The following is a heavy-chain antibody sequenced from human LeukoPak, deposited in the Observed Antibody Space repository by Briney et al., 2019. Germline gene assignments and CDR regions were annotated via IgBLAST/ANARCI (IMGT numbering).Heavy chain of an antibody. J-gene: IGHJ4*02. CDR2: FSASDGSR. V-gene: IGHV3-23*01. Sequence: GSLRLSCEASGFSFSSYGMSWVRQAPGEGLEWVSGFSASDGSRYYADSVKGRFTISRDNAKNTLFLQINSLRAEDTAVYYCAREILAPGKTHDYWGQGTLVTVSS. CDR1: GFSFSSYG. CDR3: AREILAPGKTHDY.